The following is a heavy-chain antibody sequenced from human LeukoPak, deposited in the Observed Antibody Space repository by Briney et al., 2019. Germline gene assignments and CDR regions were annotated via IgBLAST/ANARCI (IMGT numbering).Heavy chain of an antibody. J-gene: IGHJ6*03. CDR2: IYYSGST. Sequence: PSETLSLTCTVSGGSISSYYWSWIRQPPGKGLEWIGYIYYSGSTYYNPSLKSRVTISVDTSKNQFSLKLSSVTAADTAVYYCARDQTTFYYYYMDVWGKGTTVTVSS. V-gene: IGHV4-59*12. D-gene: IGHD1-7*01. CDR3: ARDQTTFYYYYMDV. CDR1: GGSISSYY.